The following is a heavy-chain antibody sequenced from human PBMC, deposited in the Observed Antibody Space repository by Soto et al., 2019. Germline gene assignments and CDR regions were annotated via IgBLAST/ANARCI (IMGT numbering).Heavy chain of an antibody. CDR1: GYSFTNYY. CDR3: ASAPTMRGAYVDY. Sequence: QVQLVQSGAEVKKPGASVKVSRKTSGYSFTNYYIHWVRQAPRQGLEWMGIINPSDRTRYYAQKFQARVTMTSDTSPSTVYMEFSSLRSEDTAVYYCASAPTMRGAYVDYWGQGALVTVSS. J-gene: IGHJ4*02. CDR2: INPSDRTR. V-gene: IGHV1-46*01.